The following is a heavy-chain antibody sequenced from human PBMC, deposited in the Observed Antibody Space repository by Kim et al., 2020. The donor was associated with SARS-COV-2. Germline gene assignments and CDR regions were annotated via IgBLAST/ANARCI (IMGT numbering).Heavy chain of an antibody. J-gene: IGHJ6*02. D-gene: IGHD2-2*03. CDR2: IDPSDSYT. Sequence: GESLKISCKGSGYSFTSYWISWVRQMPGKGLEWMGRIDPSDSYTNYSPSFQGHVTISADKSISTAYLQWSSLKASDTAMYYCARHGMLGIVVVPAPNVGHYGMDVWGQGTTVTVSS. CDR3: ARHGMLGIVVVPAPNVGHYGMDV. CDR1: GYSFTSYW. V-gene: IGHV5-10-1*01.